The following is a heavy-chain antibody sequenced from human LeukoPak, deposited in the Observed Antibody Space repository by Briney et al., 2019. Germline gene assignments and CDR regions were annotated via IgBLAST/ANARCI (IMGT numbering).Heavy chain of an antibody. V-gene: IGHV1-18*01. CDR3: ASVHRGATLGKLSHTRY. Sequence: ASVKVSCKASGYTFTGYGISWVRQAPGQGLEWMGWISAYNGNTNYAQKLQGRVTMTTDTSTSTAYMELRSLRSDDTAVYYCASVHRGATLGKLSHTRYWGQGTLVTVSS. D-gene: IGHD3-16*02. CDR1: GYTFTGYG. CDR2: ISAYNGNT. J-gene: IGHJ4*02.